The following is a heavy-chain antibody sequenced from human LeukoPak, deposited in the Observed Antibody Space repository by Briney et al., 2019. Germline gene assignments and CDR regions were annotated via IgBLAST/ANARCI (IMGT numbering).Heavy chain of an antibody. V-gene: IGHV3-43*01. CDR2: ISWDGGST. D-gene: IGHD3-10*01. J-gene: IGHJ4*02. CDR3: AKDLVGYGSGSYYPIEFDY. Sequence: GGSLRLSCAASGFTFDDYTMHWVRQAPGKGLEWVSLISWDGGSTYYADSVKGRFTISRDNSKNSLYLQMNSLRTEDTALYYCAKDLVGYGSGSYYPIEFDYWGQGTLVTVSS. CDR1: GFTFDDYT.